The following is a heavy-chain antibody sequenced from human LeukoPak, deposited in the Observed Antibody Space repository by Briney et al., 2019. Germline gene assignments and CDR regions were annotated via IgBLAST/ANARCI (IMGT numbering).Heavy chain of an antibody. CDR2: VYYSGST. Sequence: SETLSLTCVVSGGSVSGYYWGWIRQPPGRGLEWIGYVYYSGSTNYNPSFKSRITISVDTSRNQFSLQLSSVTAADTAVYYCARIHRYCSGGACYVLDNWGQGTPVAVSS. CDR3: ARIHRYCSGGACYVLDN. J-gene: IGHJ4*02. V-gene: IGHV4-59*02. CDR1: GGSVSGYY. D-gene: IGHD2-15*01.